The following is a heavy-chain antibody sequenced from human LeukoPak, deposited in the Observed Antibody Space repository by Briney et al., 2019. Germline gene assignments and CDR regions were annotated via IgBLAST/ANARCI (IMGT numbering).Heavy chain of an antibody. Sequence: SQTLSLTCIVSGDFVSADYYWGWIRQPPGKGLEWIGSLYPSGKTSYSPSLTSRVAISIDMSKNQFSLRLTSVTATDTALYFCARPTRPRAQNERRGDAFHVWGKGTMVTVSS. D-gene: IGHD1-1*01. CDR3: ARPTRPRAQNERRGDAFHV. V-gene: IGHV4-38-2*02. CDR1: GDFVSADYY. J-gene: IGHJ3*01. CDR2: LYPSGKT.